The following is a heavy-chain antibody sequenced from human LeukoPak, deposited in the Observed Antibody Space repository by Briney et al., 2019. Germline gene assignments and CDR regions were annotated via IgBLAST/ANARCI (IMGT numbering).Heavy chain of an antibody. CDR1: GFSFSDFY. Sequence: GSLRLSCAASGFSFSDFYMSWIRQPPGKGLEWIGYIYYSGSTNYNPSLKSRVTISVDTSKNQFSLKLSSVTAADTAVYYCAREGKYSSPYFDYWGQGTLVTVSS. D-gene: IGHD6-6*01. J-gene: IGHJ4*02. V-gene: IGHV4-59*01. CDR3: AREGKYSSPYFDY. CDR2: IYYSGST.